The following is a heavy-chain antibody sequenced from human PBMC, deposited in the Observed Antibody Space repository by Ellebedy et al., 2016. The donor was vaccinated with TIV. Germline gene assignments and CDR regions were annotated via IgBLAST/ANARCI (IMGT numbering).Heavy chain of an antibody. D-gene: IGHD4-17*01. CDR1: GFNFRSYW. CDR3: ARRASYGDYAVQVNPWFDP. J-gene: IGHJ5*02. Sequence: GESLKISCAVSGFNFRSYWMTWVRQAPGKGLEWVAKIRQEGDEIYYVESVKGRFTISRDNAKTSLFLQMNSLRVEDTAVYYCARRASYGDYAVQVNPWFDPWGQGTLVTISS. CDR2: IRQEGDEI. V-gene: IGHV3-7*01.